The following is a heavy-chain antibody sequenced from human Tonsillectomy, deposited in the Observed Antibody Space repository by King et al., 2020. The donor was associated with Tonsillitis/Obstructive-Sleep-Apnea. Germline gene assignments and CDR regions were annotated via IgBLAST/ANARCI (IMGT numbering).Heavy chain of an antibody. J-gene: IGHJ3*02. CDR2: IYYSGST. CDR1: GGSISSYY. Sequence: QLQESGPGLVKPSETLSLTCTVSGGSISSYYWSWLRQPSGKGLEWIGYIYYSGSTNYNPSLKSRVTISVDTSKNQFSLKLSSVTAADTAVYYCARRMSFDAFDIWGQGTMVTVSS. D-gene: IGHD2-15*01. V-gene: IGHV4-59*01. CDR3: ARRMSFDAFDI.